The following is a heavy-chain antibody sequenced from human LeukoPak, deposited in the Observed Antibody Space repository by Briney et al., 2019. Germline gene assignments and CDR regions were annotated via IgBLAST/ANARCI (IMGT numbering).Heavy chain of an antibody. CDR2: INPSGGST. D-gene: IGHD6-13*01. CDR3: ARDDIAAAGSGYFDY. Sequence: ASVKVSCKASGYTFTSYYMHWVRQAPGQGLERMGIINPSGGSTSYAQKFQGRVTMTRDTSTSTVYMELSSLRSEDTAVYYCARDDIAAAGSGYFDYWGQGTLVTVSS. J-gene: IGHJ4*02. V-gene: IGHV1-46*01. CDR1: GYTFTSYY.